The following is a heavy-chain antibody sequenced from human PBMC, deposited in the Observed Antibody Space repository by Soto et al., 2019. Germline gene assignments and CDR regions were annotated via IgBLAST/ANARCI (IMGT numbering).Heavy chain of an antibody. V-gene: IGHV3-7*01. CDR3: ARDCSGGDCYY. Sequence: GGSLRLSCAASGFTLSYYWMSWVRQAPGKGLEWVANIKEDGSEKYYVDPVKGRFTISRDNAKNSLYLQMNNLRVEDTAVYYCARDCSGGDCYYWGQGTLVTVSS. CDR1: GFTLSYYW. CDR2: IKEDGSEK. D-gene: IGHD2-21*02. J-gene: IGHJ4*02.